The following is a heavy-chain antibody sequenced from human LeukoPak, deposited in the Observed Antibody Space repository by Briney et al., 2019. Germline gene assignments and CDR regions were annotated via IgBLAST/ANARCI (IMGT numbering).Heavy chain of an antibody. CDR3: ATDLRGSIWFGELLPFDY. D-gene: IGHD3-10*01. V-gene: IGHV1-24*01. CDR1: GYTLTELS. Sequence: ASVKVSCKVSGYTLTELSMHWVRQAPGKGLEWMGGFDPEEGETIYAQKLQGRVTMTEDTSTDTAYMELSSLRSEDTAVYYCATDLRGSIWFGELLPFDYWGQGTLVTVSS. J-gene: IGHJ4*02. CDR2: FDPEEGET.